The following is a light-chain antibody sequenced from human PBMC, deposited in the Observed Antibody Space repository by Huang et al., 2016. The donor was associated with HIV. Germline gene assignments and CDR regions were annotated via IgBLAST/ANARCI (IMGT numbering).Light chain of an antibody. Sequence: EIVMTQSPATLSVSPGERATLSCRASQSVSSNLAWYQQKPGQAPSLLLYGASTRATGIPARFRGSGSGTEFTLTISRLQSEDFAVYYCQQYNNWPLYTFGQGTKLEIK. CDR1: QSVSSN. CDR2: GAS. CDR3: QQYNNWPLYT. J-gene: IGKJ2*01. V-gene: IGKV3-15*01.